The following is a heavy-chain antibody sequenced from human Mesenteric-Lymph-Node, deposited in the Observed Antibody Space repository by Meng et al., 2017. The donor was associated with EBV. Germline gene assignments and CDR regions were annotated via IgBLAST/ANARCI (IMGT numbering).Heavy chain of an antibody. D-gene: IGHD3-10*01. CDR2: VYYSGST. J-gene: IGHJ5*02. CDR3: ARENPARGNWFDP. V-gene: IGHV4-61*01. CDR1: GGSVSSTSYY. Sequence: LKEAGPGMVKPSETLSFNCTVSGGSVSSTSYYWSWIRQPPGKRLEWIGYVYYSGSTNYNPSLKSRVTISVDTSKNQFSLNLYSVTAADTAVYYCARENPARGNWFDPWGQGALVTVSS.